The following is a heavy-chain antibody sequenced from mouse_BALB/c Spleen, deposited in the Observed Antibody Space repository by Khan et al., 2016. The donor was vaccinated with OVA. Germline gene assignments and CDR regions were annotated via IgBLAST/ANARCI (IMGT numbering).Heavy chain of an antibody. D-gene: IGHD1-1*02. V-gene: IGHV3-2*02. CDR2: ISYSGST. CDR3: ARGGSQYNYAMDY. Sequence: EVQLQESGPGLVKPSQSLSLTCTVTGYSITRDYAWHWIRPFPGNKLEWMGYISYSGSTNYNPSLKSGLPISRDESKNQSFRQLNSVTTEDTATDDCARGGSQYNYAMDYWGQGTSVTVSS. J-gene: IGHJ4*01. CDR1: GYSITRDYA.